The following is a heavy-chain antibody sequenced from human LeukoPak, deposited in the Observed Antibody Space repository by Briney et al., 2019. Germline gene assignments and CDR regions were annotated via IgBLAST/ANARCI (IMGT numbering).Heavy chain of an antibody. D-gene: IGHD1-1*01. J-gene: IGHJ3*02. CDR3: ARLLERRPDAFDI. Sequence: GESLKVSCKGSGYSFTSYWIGWVRQMPGKGLEWMGIIYPGDSDTRYSPSFQGQVTISADKSISTAYLQWSSLKASDTAMYYCARLLERRPDAFDIWGQGTMVTVSS. V-gene: IGHV5-51*01. CDR2: IYPGDSDT. CDR1: GYSFTSYW.